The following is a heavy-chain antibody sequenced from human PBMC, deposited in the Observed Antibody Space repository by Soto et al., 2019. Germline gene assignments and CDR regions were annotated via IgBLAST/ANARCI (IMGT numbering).Heavy chain of an antibody. J-gene: IGHJ3*02. D-gene: IGHD5-18*01. CDR3: ARRGGYSYGAVAFDI. CDR1: GFIFSSLA. CDR2: IPGSADST. V-gene: IGHV3-23*01. Sequence: PGGSLRLSCAASGFIFSSLAMSWVRQAPGKGLEWVSAIPGSADSTYYADSVKGRFTISRDNSKNTLYLQMNSLRAEDTAVYYCARRGGYSYGAVAFDIWGQGTMVTVSS.